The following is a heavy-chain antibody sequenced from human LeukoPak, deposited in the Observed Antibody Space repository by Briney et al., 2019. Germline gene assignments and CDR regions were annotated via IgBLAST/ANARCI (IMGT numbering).Heavy chain of an antibody. Sequence: PSETLSLTCTVSVGSISSSSYYWGWIRQPPGKGLEWIGSIYYSGSTNYNPSLKSRVTISVDTSKNQFSLKLSSVTAADTAVYYCARGRDGYGDYDYWGQGTLVTVSS. CDR1: VGSISSSSYY. V-gene: IGHV4-39*07. J-gene: IGHJ4*02. CDR2: IYYSGST. CDR3: ARGRDGYGDYDY. D-gene: IGHD4-17*01.